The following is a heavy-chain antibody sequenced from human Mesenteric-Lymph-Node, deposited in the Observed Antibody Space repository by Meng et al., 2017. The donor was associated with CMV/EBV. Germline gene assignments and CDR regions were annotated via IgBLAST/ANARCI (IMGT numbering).Heavy chain of an antibody. CDR2: IKQDGSEK. Sequence: GEFLKISCAASGFTFSNYWMSWVRQAPGKGLEWVANIKQDGSEKYYVDSVKGRFTISRDNAKNSLYLQMNSLRAEDTAVYYCAKSDCSSTSCYENYWGQGTLVTVSS. D-gene: IGHD2-2*01. V-gene: IGHV3-7*01. J-gene: IGHJ4*02. CDR1: GFTFSNYW. CDR3: AKSDCSSTSCYENY.